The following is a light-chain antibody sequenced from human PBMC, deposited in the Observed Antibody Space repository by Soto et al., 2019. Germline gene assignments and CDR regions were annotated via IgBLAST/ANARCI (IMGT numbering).Light chain of an antibody. J-gene: IGKJ5*01. V-gene: IGKV1-39*02. CDR2: AAS. CDR1: QSISSF. CDR3: QQYTGPPTT. Sequence: GDRVTISCRASQSISSFLNWFQQKPGKAPKLLIYAASRFSGSGSGTDLTLTITRLEPEDATVYVGQQYTGPPTTFGQGTRLEIK.